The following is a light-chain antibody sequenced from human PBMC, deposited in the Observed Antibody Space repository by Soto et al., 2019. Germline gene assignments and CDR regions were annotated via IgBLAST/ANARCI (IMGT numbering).Light chain of an antibody. V-gene: IGKV3-20*01. CDR1: QSVSSN. Sequence: EIVMTQSPATLSVSPGERATLSCRASQSVSSNLAWYQQKPGQAPTLLIYGASSRATGIPDRFSGSGSGTDFTLSISRLEPEDFAVYYCQQYVTSPWTFGQGTKVDIK. J-gene: IGKJ1*01. CDR3: QQYVTSPWT. CDR2: GAS.